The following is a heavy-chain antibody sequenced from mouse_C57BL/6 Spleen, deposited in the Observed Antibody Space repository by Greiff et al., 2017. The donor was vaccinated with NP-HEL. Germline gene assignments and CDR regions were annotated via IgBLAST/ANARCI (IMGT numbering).Heavy chain of an antibody. CDR3: SRDYYNWYFDV. D-gene: IGHD1-1*01. Sequence: EVKLMESGGGLVKPGGSLKLSCAASGFTFSDYGMHWVRQAPEKGLEWVAYISSGSSTIYYADTVKGRFTISRDNAKNTLFLQMTSLRSEDTAMYYCSRDYYNWYFDVWGTGTTVTVSS. J-gene: IGHJ1*03. CDR1: GFTFSDYG. V-gene: IGHV5-17*01. CDR2: ISSGSSTI.